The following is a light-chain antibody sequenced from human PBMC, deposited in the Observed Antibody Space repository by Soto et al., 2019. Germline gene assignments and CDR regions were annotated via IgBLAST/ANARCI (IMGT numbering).Light chain of an antibody. V-gene: IGKV1-5*01. J-gene: IGKJ5*01. CDR3: QQYKSYAAIT. CDR1: HDITSW. CDR2: DAS. Sequence: DFQMTQFPSTLSASVGDRVTITCRASHDITSWLAWYQQKPGKAPKLLIYDASILVSGVPSRFSGSGSGTEFTLTISRLQPDDFATYYCQQYKSYAAITFGQGTRLDI.